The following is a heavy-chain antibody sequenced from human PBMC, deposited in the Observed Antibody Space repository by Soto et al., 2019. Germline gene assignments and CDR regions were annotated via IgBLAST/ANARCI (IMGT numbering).Heavy chain of an antibody. CDR3: ARLHGSGDLGYYYDYGMDV. V-gene: IGHV1-18*04. CDR1: GYTFTSYG. J-gene: IGHJ6*02. Sequence: QVQLVQSGAEVKKPGASVKVSCKASGYTFTSYGISWVRQAPGQGLEWMGWISAYNGNTNYAQKLQGRVTMTTDTSTSTAYMELRSRRSDDTAVYYCARLHGSGDLGYYYDYGMDVWGQGTTVTVSS. CDR2: ISAYNGNT. D-gene: IGHD2-21*01.